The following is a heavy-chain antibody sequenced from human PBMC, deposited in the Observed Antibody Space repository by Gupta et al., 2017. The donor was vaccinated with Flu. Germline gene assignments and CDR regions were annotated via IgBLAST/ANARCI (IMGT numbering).Heavy chain of an antibody. D-gene: IGHD2-8*01. CDR2: INYSGRT. Sequence: SWIRQDPGKGLEWIGEINYSGRTNYNPSLKSRVTISIDTSKNQVSLKLRSVTAADTAIYYCARVRYQLLMSPWGQGTLVTVSS. J-gene: IGHJ5*02. CDR3: ARVRYQLLMSP. V-gene: IGHV4-34*01.